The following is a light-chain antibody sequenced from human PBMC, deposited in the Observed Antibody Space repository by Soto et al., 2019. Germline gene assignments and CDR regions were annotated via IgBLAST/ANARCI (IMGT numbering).Light chain of an antibody. CDR2: EVS. V-gene: IGLV2-14*01. J-gene: IGLJ3*02. Sequence: QSALTQPASVSGSPGQSITISCTGTSSDVGGYHCVSLYQQHPGKAPNLMIYEVSNRPSGVSNRFSGSKSGNTASLTISGLQAEDEADYYCSSYTSSSTRVFGGGTKVTVL. CDR3: SSYTSSSTRV. CDR1: SSDVGGYHC.